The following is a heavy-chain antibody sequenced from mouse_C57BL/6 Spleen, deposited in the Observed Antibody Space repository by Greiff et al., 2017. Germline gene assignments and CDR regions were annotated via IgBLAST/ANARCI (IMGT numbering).Heavy chain of an antibody. CDR3: ARAGDLGLRGYFDV. D-gene: IGHD2-4*01. V-gene: IGHV1-82*01. CDR2: IYPGDGDT. J-gene: IGHJ1*03. Sequence: VQLQQSGPELVKPGASVKISCKASGYAFSSSWMNWVKQRPGKGLEWIGRIYPGDGDTNYNGKFKGKATLTADKSSSTAYMQLSSLTSEDSAVYFCARAGDLGLRGYFDVWGTGTTVTVSS. CDR1: GYAFSSSW.